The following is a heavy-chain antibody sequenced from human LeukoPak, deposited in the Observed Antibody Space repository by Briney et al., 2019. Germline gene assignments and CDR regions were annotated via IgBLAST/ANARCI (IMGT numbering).Heavy chain of an antibody. CDR3: ARWNLGERISHGFDY. Sequence: ASVKVSCKASGYTFTSYGISWVRQAPGQGLEWMGWISAYNGNTNFAQKFQGRVTMTTDTSTSTAYMDVRSLRSDDTAVYYCARWNLGERISHGFDYWGQGTLVTVSS. J-gene: IGHJ4*02. V-gene: IGHV1-18*01. D-gene: IGHD3-16*01. CDR1: GYTFTSYG. CDR2: ISAYNGNT.